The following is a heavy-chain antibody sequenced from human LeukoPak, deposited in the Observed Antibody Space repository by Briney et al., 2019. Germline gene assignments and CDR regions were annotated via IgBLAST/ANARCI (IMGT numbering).Heavy chain of an antibody. CDR3: VRGHLWFSAGY. CDR2: ISSSGSTI. J-gene: IGHJ4*02. Sequence: GGSLRLSCAASGFTFSSYSMNWVRQAPGKGLEWVSYISSSGSTIYYADSVKGRFTISRDNAKNSLYLQMNSLRAEDTAVYYCVRGHLWFSAGYWGQGTLVTVSS. CDR1: GFTFSSYS. D-gene: IGHD1-26*01. V-gene: IGHV3-48*04.